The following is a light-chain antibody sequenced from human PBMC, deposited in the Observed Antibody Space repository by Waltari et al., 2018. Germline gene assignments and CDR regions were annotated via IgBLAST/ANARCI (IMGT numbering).Light chain of an antibody. CDR3: ALHMGSGIWV. J-gene: IGLJ3*02. Sequence: QTVVTQEPSFSVFPGGTGTLICGLSSGSVPSTYHPTWYQQTPGQAPRTLIYSTNIRSSGFPDRFSGSILGNKAALTITGAQTDDESDYICALHMGSGIWVFGAGTKVTVL. CDR1: SGSVPSTYH. CDR2: STN. V-gene: IGLV8-61*01.